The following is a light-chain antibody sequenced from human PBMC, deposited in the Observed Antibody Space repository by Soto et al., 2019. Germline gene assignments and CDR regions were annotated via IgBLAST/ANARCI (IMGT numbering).Light chain of an antibody. V-gene: IGLV1-47*01. Sequence: QPVLTQPPSVSGTPGQRVTISCSGSSSNIGSNYVYWYQQLPGTAPKLLIYRNNQRPSGVPDRFSGSKSGTSASLAISGLRSEDEADYYCAAWDDSLSGLFGGGTQLTVL. J-gene: IGLJ2*01. CDR2: RNN. CDR3: AAWDDSLSGL. CDR1: SSNIGSNY.